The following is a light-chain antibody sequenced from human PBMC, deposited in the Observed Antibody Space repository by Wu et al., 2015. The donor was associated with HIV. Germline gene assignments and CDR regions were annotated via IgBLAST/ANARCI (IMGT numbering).Light chain of an antibody. V-gene: IGKV3-15*01. J-gene: IGKJ1*01. Sequence: EIVMTQSPATLSVSPGESATPSCRASQSVSNKLVWYQQRPGQAPRLLIYGASTRATGVPARFSGSGSGTEFTLTISSTQSEDFAVYYCQHYSNWQTFGQGTKVEIK. CDR1: QSVSNK. CDR2: GAS. CDR3: QHYSNWQT.